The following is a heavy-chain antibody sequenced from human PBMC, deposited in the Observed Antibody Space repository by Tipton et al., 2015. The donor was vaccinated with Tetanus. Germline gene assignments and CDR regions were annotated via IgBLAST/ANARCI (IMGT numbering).Heavy chain of an antibody. CDR1: GASFSSGDYY. CDR2: IYQTGTT. Sequence: TLSLTCTVSGASFSSGDYYWSWIRKPPGKDLEWIGCIYQTGTTYYNPSLKGRVTISMDRSNTQFSLRLDSLTAADTAVYCCARAAGFLGLTHDFWGRGTLVSVSS. D-gene: IGHD2/OR15-2a*01. CDR3: ARAAGFLGLTHDF. V-gene: IGHV4-30-4*01. J-gene: IGHJ4*02.